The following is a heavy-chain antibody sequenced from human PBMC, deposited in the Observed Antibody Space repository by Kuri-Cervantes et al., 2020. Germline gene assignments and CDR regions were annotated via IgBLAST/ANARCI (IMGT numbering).Heavy chain of an antibody. CDR1: GFTVSSNY. J-gene: IGHJ6*02. CDR3: ARVGDYYDSSGSYYYGMDV. CDR2: IYSGGST. Sequence: GESLKISCAASGFTVSSNYMSWVRQAPGKGLEWVSVIYSGGSTYYADSVKGRFTISRDNAKNSLYLQMNSLRAEDTAVYYCARVGDYYDSSGSYYYGMDVWGQGTTVTVPS. V-gene: IGHV3-53*01. D-gene: IGHD3-22*01.